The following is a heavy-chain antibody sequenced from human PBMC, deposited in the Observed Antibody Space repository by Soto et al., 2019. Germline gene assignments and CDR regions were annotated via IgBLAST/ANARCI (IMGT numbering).Heavy chain of an antibody. CDR3: ATDIVLMVYAKGRSYGMDV. D-gene: IGHD2-8*01. V-gene: IGHV1-46*01. J-gene: IGHJ6*02. CDR2: INPSGGST. CDR1: GYTLPPYY. Sequence: GGPVKVSCKGTGYTLPPYYMHWVGQAPGQGLEWMGIINPSGGSTSYAQKFQGRVTMTRDTSTSAVYMELSSLRSEDTAVYYCATDIVLMVYAKGRSYGMDVWGQGTTVTVSS.